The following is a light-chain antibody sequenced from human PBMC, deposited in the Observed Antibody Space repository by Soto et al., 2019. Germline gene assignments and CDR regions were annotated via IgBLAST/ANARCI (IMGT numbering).Light chain of an antibody. Sequence: QSVLNQPPSSSGVAGQVVTISCSGGDSNIGSNSVYWYQHLPRMAPKLLIYYSNPRPSGVPDRFSGSRSGTSASLAIVGLRSEDEAIYYCAAWDASLSACVFGNGTKVTVL. CDR3: AAWDASLSACV. J-gene: IGLJ1*01. V-gene: IGLV1-47*02. CDR2: YSN. CDR1: DSNIGSNS.